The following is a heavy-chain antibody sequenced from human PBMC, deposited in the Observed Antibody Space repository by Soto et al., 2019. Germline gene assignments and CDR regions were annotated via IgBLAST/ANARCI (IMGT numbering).Heavy chain of an antibody. V-gene: IGHV5-51*01. CDR2: IYPGDSDS. Sequence: GESLKISCKGSGYIFTDYWIGWVRQMPGKGLEWMGIIYPGDSDSRNSPSVQGQVTISADKSINTAYLQWSSLKASDTATYYCARHLDPYYYGMDVWGQGTTVTVSS. CDR3: ARHLDPYYYGMDV. D-gene: IGHD3-3*01. J-gene: IGHJ6*02. CDR1: GYIFTDYW.